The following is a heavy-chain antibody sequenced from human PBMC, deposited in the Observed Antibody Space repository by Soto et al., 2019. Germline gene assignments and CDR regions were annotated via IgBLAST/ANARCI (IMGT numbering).Heavy chain of an antibody. CDR3: AREGDGTTGYYQDY. Sequence: EVQLVESGGGLVQPGGSLRLSCAASGFTFSNYYMHWVRQAPGKGLVWVSRVNSDESSTSYADSVKGRFTISRDNDKKTLYLQMNSLRAEDTAVYYCAREGDGTTGYYQDYWGHGTLVTVSS. J-gene: IGHJ4*01. CDR2: VNSDESST. V-gene: IGHV3-74*01. CDR1: GFTFSNYY. D-gene: IGHD3-22*01.